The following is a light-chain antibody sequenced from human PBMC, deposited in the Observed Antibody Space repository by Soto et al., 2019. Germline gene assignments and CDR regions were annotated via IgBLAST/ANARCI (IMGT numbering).Light chain of an antibody. Sequence: EIVLTQSPGTLSLSPGERATLSCRASQSVSSSYLAWYQQKPGQAPMLLIYGASSRATGIPDRFSGSGSGTDLTLTISRLEPEDFAVYYCQQYDSSPPVTFGQGTKVEIK. CDR3: QQYDSSPPVT. J-gene: IGKJ1*01. V-gene: IGKV3-20*01. CDR2: GAS. CDR1: QSVSSSY.